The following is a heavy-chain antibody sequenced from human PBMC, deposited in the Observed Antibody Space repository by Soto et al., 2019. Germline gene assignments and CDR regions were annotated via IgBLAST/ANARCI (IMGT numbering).Heavy chain of an antibody. J-gene: IGHJ6*03. V-gene: IGHV1-3*01. D-gene: IGHD3-10*01. CDR1: GYTFTSYA. CDR3: ARSSGKKKQKYYYYYMDV. CDR2: INAGNGNT. Sequence: ASVKVSCKASGYTFTSYAMHWVRQAPGQRLEWMGWINAGNGNTKYSQKFQGRVTITRDTSASTAYMELSSLRSEDTAVYYCARSSGKKKQKYYYYYMDVWGKGTTVNVS.